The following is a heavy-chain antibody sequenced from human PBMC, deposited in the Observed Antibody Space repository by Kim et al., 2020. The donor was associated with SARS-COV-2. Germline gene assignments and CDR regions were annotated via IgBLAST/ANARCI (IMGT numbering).Heavy chain of an antibody. V-gene: IGHV3-30*18. Sequence: GGSLRLSCAASGFTFSSYGMHWVRQAPGKGLEWVAVISYDGSNKYYADSVKGRFTISRDNSKNTLYLQMNSLRAEDTAVYYCAKDEGDSSGWYPYYYYYMDVWGKGTTVTVSS. CDR2: ISYDGSNK. J-gene: IGHJ6*03. CDR1: GFTFSSYG. D-gene: IGHD6-19*01. CDR3: AKDEGDSSGWYPYYYYYMDV.